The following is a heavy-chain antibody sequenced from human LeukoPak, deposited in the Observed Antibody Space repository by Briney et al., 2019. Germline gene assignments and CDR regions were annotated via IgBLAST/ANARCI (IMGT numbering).Heavy chain of an antibody. D-gene: IGHD4-17*01. CDR1: VFTFSSYE. CDR2: ISSSCSTI. CDR3: ARILPYGDYGDY. J-gene: IGHJ4*02. V-gene: IGHV3-48*03. Sequence: PGVSLRLSCAASVFTFSSYEMNWVRQAPGKGLEGVSYISSSCSTIYYADSVKGRFTISRDNAKNSLCLQMNSLRAEDTAVYYCARILPYGDYGDYWGQGTLVTVSS.